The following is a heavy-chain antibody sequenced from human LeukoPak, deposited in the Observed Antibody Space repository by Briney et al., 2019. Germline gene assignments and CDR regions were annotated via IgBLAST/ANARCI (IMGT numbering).Heavy chain of an antibody. CDR2: ISGSGGST. CDR3: AKDPDCTSGICYTFFDY. CDR1: GFTFSNYA. D-gene: IGHD2-8*01. Sequence: GSLRLSCAAPGFTFSNYAMSWVRQAPGKGLEWVSAISGSGGSTYYADSVKGRFTISRDNSKNTLYLQMNSLRAEDTAVYYCAKDPDCTSGICYTFFDYRGQGTLVTVSS. V-gene: IGHV3-23*01. J-gene: IGHJ4*02.